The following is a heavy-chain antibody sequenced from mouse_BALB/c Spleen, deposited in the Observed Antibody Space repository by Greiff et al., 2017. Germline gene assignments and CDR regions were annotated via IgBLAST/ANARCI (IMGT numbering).Heavy chain of an antibody. D-gene: IGHD2-10*02. J-gene: IGHJ3*01. CDR2: IYPGDGDT. CDR3: ARSAYGPAY. CDR1: GYTFTSYW. Sequence: VQLQESGAELARPGASVKLSCKASGYTFTSYWMQWVKQRPGQGLEWIGAIYPGDGDTRYTQKFKGKATLTADKSSSTAYMQLSSLASEDSAVYYCARSAYGPAYWGQGTLVTVSA. V-gene: IGHV1-87*01.